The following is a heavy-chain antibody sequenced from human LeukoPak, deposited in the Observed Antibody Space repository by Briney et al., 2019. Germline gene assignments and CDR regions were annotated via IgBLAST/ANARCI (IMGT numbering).Heavy chain of an antibody. CDR2: SYYSGST. V-gene: IGHV4-39*01. CDR1: GGSISSSGHY. D-gene: IGHD3-22*01. CDR3: GRHFYYDSSGYSLGY. J-gene: IGHJ4*02. Sequence: SETLSLTCTVSGGSISSSGHYWGWIRQPPGKGLEWIGSSYYSGSTYYNPSLKSRVTISVDTSKNHFSLKLSSVTAADTAVYYCGRHFYYDSSGYSLGYWGQGTLVTVSS.